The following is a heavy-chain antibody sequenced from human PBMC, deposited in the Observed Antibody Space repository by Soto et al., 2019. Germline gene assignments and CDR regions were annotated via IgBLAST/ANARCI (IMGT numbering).Heavy chain of an antibody. J-gene: IGHJ6*02. CDR1: GYSFTSYW. CDR3: ARRGTAMDDSLDYYYYGMDV. Sequence: EVQLVQSGAEVKKPGESLRISCKGSGYSFTSYWISWVRQMPGKGLEWMGRIDPSDSYTNYSPSFQGHVTISADKSISTAYLQWSSLKASDTAMYYCARRGTAMDDSLDYYYYGMDVWGQGTTVTVSS. V-gene: IGHV5-10-1*03. D-gene: IGHD5-18*01. CDR2: IDPSDSYT.